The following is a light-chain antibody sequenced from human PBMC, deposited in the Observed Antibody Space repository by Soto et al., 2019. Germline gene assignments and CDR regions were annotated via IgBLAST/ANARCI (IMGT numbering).Light chain of an antibody. CDR1: QSVSSSH. CDR2: AAS. CDR3: QQYGVSHT. J-gene: IGKJ4*01. V-gene: IGKV3-20*01. Sequence: ETLLSQSLGTLSLSQGERSPLSCMASQSVSSSHLAWYQQKPGQAPRLLIYAASSRATGIPDRFSGSGSGTDFTLTISRLEPDDFAVYYCQQYGVSHTFGGGSKVDI.